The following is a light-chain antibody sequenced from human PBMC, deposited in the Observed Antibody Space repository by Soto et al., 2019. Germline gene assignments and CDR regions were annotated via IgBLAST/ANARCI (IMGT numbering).Light chain of an antibody. J-gene: IGLJ1*01. CDR1: SSDVGSYNL. CDR3: CSYAGSSFYV. Sequence: QSVLTRAASVSGSPGQSISISCTGTSSDVGSYNLVSWYQQHPGKAPKLMIYEVSRRPSGVSNRFSGSKSGNTASLTISGLQAEDEADYYCCSYAGSSFYVFGTGTKVTVL. CDR2: EVS. V-gene: IGLV2-23*02.